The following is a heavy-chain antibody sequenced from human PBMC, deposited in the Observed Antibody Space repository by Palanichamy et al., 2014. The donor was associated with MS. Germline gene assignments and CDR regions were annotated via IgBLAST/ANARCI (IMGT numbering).Heavy chain of an antibody. D-gene: IGHD6-6*01. V-gene: IGHV1-2*02. J-gene: IGHJ5*02. Sequence: GDTKYAQRFQNRVTLTRDTSITTAYMALTRLTSDDTAVYFCARSIAAGRDWLDPWGQGTLVTVSS. CDR3: ARSIAAGRDWLDP. CDR2: GDT.